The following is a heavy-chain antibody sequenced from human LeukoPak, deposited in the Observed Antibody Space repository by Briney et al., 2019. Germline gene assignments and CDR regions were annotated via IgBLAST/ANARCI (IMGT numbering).Heavy chain of an antibody. CDR1: GGSISSSSYY. CDR2: IYHSGST. Sequence: SETLSLTCTVSGGSISSSSYYWGWIRQPPGKGLEWIGSIYHSGSTNYNPSLKSRVTISVDTSKNQFSLKLSSVTAADTAVYYCAREYHRFYYYYMDVWGKGTTVTVSS. V-gene: IGHV4-39*07. D-gene: IGHD2-2*01. J-gene: IGHJ6*03. CDR3: AREYHRFYYYYMDV.